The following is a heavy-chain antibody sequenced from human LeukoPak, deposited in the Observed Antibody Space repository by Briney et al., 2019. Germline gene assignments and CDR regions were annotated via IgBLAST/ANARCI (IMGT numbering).Heavy chain of an antibody. CDR2: ISYDGTNS. CDR1: GFTFNNYG. CDR3: VRDRDPQVVYYYMEV. V-gene: IGHV3-33*05. Sequence: PGGSLRLSCAASGFTFNNYGMHWVRQAPGKGLQWVAFISYDGTNSFYASSVKGRFTISRDNSKSTLYLQMNSLRAEDTAVYYCVRDRDPQVVYYYMEVWGKGTAVTVSS. J-gene: IGHJ6*03. D-gene: IGHD7-27*01.